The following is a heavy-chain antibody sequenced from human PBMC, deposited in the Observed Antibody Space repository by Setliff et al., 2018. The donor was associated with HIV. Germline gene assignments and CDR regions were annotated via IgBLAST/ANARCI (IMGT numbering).Heavy chain of an antibody. V-gene: IGHV4-59*01. Sequence: SETLSLTCTVSGGSINYYYWSWVRLPPGKGLEWIGFIHNSGTNYNPSLKSRVTISVDTSKNQFSLRLTSVTAADTAVYYCARSTSSIGYISDLWGQGTLVTVSS. CDR1: GGSINYYY. J-gene: IGHJ5*02. CDR3: ARSTSSIGYISDL. CDR2: IHNSGT. D-gene: IGHD5-12*01.